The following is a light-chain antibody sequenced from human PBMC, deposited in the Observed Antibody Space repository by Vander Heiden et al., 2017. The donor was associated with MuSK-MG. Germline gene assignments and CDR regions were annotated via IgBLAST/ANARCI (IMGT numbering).Light chain of an antibody. CDR2: GGS. V-gene: IGKV3-15*01. CDR3: QQYNNWPPYT. J-gene: IGKJ2*01. Sequence: IVLTQSPAPLSVSPGERATLSCRVSQSVSSNLAGYQQKPGQAPRLLIYGGSTRATGIPARFSGSGSGTEFTRTISSRQSEDFAVYYCQQYNNWPPYTFGQGTKLEIK. CDR1: QSVSSN.